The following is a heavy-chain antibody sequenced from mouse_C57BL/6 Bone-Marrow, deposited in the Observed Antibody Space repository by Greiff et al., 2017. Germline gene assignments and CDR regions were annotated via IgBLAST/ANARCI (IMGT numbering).Heavy chain of an antibody. V-gene: IGHV2-5*01. CDR3: AKNEEIYPMFAY. CDR2: IWRGGST. CDR1: GFSLTSYG. Sequence: VKLMESGPGLVQPSQSLSITCTVSGFSLTSYGVHWVRQSPGKGLAWLGVIWRGGSTDYNAAFMSRLSITKDNSKSQVFFKMNSLQADDTAIYYCAKNEEIYPMFAYWGQGTLVTVSA. D-gene: IGHD2-1*01. J-gene: IGHJ3*01.